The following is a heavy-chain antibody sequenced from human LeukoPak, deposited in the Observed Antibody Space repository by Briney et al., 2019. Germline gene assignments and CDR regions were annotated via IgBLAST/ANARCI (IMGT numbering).Heavy chain of an antibody. Sequence: PGGSLRLSCAASGFTFSSYAMSWVRQAPGKGLEWVSAISGSGGSTYYADSVKGRFTISRDNSKNTLYLQMNSLRAEDTAVYYCAQLGILWTQTAMFYWGQGTLVTVSS. CDR1: GFTFSSYA. V-gene: IGHV3-23*01. CDR3: AQLGILWTQTAMFY. J-gene: IGHJ4*02. D-gene: IGHD5-18*01. CDR2: ISGSGGST.